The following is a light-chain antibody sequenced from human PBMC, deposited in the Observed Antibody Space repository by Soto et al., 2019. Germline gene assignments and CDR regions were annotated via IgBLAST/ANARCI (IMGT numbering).Light chain of an antibody. CDR2: AAS. CDR1: QGIANY. CDR3: QQYSSYWT. V-gene: IGKV1-9*01. J-gene: IGKJ1*01. Sequence: DIQLTQSPSFLSASVGDGVTITCRASQGIANYFAWYQQKPGKAPKLLIYAASTLQSGVPSRFSGSGSGTDFTLTISSLQPDDFATYYCQQYSSYWTFGQGTKVDIK.